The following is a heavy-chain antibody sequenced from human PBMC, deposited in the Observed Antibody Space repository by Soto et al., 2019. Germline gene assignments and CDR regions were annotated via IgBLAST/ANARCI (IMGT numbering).Heavy chain of an antibody. V-gene: IGHV3-30*18. CDR3: SKERGGDLYFGMDV. D-gene: IGHD2-21*02. CDR1: GFTFSSYG. J-gene: IGHJ6*02. Sequence: QVQLVESGGGVVQPGRSLRLSCAASGFTFSSYGMHWVRQAPGKGLEGVAVISYDGSNKYYADSVKGRFTISRYNSKKELNRQINSLSDEDTVVYYWSKERGGDLYFGMDVWGQGTTVTVSS. CDR2: ISYDGSNK.